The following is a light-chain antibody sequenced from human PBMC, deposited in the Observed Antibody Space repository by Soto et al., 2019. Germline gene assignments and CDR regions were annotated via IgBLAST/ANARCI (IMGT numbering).Light chain of an antibody. CDR3: QQYSTYPIT. J-gene: IGKJ5*01. Sequence: DIQMTQSPSTLSASVGDRVTITCRASQSISSWVAWYQQKPGKGPKLLIYKASHLESGVPSRFSGSGSGTEFTLTISSLQSDDFATYYCQQYSTYPITFGQGTRLEIK. CDR2: KAS. V-gene: IGKV1-5*03. CDR1: QSISSW.